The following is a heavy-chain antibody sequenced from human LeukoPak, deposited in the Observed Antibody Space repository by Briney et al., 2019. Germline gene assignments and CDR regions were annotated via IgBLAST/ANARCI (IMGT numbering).Heavy chain of an antibody. CDR2: IYYSGST. J-gene: IGHJ4*02. D-gene: IGHD3-22*01. CDR1: GGSISSSSYY. CDR3: ARFDSSGYYYDY. V-gene: IGHV4-39*07. Sequence: PSETLSLTCTVSGGSISSSSYYWGWIRQPPGKGLEWIGSIYYSGSTYYNPSLKSRVTISVDTSKNQFSLKLSSVTAADTAVYYCARFDSSGYYYDYWGQGTLVTVSS.